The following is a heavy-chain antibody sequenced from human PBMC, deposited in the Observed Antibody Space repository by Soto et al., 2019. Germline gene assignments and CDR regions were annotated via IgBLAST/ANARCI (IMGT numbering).Heavy chain of an antibody. J-gene: IGHJ4*02. CDR1: GFTFTSSA. CDR3: AAGQLWFGELVPFDY. D-gene: IGHD3-10*01. CDR2: IVVGSGNT. Sequence: QMQLVQSGPEVRKPGTSVKVSCKASGFTFTSSAVQWVRQARGQRLEWLGWIVVGSGNTNYAQKFPERVTIARDMSTSTAYMEMSSLRSEGTAVYYGAAGQLWFGELVPFDYWCQGALVTVSS. V-gene: IGHV1-58*01.